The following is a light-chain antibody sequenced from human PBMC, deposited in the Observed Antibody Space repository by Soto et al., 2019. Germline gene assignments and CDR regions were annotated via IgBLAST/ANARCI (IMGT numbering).Light chain of an antibody. J-gene: IGKJ2*01. CDR2: WAS. CDR1: QSVLYSSNNKNY. Sequence: DIVMTQSPDSLAVSLGERATINCKSSQSVLYSSNNKNYLAWYQQKPGQPPKLLIYWASTRESGVPDRFSGSGSGKDFTLTISSLQAEDVAVYYCQQYYSTPPYTFGQGTKREIK. V-gene: IGKV4-1*01. CDR3: QQYYSTPPYT.